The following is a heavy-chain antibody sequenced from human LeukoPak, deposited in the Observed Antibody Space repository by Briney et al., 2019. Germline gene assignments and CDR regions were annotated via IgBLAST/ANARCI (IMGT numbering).Heavy chain of an antibody. D-gene: IGHD2-2*01. V-gene: IGHV3-30*02. Sequence: GGSLRLSCVGSGFTFSDYAMSWVRQAPGKGLEWVAFIRYDGSNKYYADSVKGRFTISRDNSKNTVCLQMNSLRAEDTAVYYCAAPGVPAATYYFDYWAREPWSPSPQ. CDR2: IRYDGSNK. CDR1: GFTFSDYA. CDR3: AAPGVPAATYYFDY. J-gene: IGHJ4*02.